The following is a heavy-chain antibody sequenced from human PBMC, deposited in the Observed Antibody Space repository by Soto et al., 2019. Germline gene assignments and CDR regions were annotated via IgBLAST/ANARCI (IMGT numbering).Heavy chain of an antibody. CDR2: IYWNDDK. V-gene: IGHV2-5*01. CDR1: GVSLSTSGVG. CDR3: AHWEMVDGMDV. Sequence: QITLKESGPTLLKPTQTLTLTCTFSGVSLSTSGVGVGWLRQPPGKAREWLALIYWNDDKRYSPSLKSMLTITKDTSKNQVVLTMTSMDTVDTATYYCAHWEMVDGMDVWGQGTTVTFS. D-gene: IGHD1-26*01. J-gene: IGHJ6*02.